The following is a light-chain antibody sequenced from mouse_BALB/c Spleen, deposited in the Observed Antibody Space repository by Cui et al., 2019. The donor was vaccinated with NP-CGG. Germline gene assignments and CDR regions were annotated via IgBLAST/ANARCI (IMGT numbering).Light chain of an antibody. Sequence: QAVVTQESPLTTSPGETGTLTCRSNTGAVTTSNYANWVQEKPDHLFTGLIGGTNNRAPGVPARFSGSLIGDKAALTITGAQTEDEAIYFCALWYSNHWVFGGGTKLTVL. V-gene: IGLV1*01. CDR1: TGAVTTSNY. CDR3: ALWYSNHWV. J-gene: IGLJ1*01. CDR2: GTN.